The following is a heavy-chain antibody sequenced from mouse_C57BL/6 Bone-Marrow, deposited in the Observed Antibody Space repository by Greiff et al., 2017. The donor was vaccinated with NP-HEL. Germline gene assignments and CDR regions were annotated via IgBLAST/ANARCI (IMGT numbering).Heavy chain of an antibody. CDR3: AREGDGYRLAY. CDR1: GYTFTSYW. Sequence: VQLQQPGAELVKPGASVKLSCKASGYTFTSYWMHWVKQRPGQGLEWIGMIHPNSGSTNYNEKFKSKATLTVDKSSSTAYMQLSSLTSEDSAVYYCAREGDGYRLAYWGQGTLVTVSA. J-gene: IGHJ3*01. V-gene: IGHV1-64*01. CDR2: IHPNSGST. D-gene: IGHD2-3*01.